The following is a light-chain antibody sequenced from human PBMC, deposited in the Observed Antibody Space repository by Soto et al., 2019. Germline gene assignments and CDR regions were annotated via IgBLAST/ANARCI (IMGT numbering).Light chain of an antibody. V-gene: IGKV3-20*01. CDR1: QSVSSSY. CDR3: QQYGSSPT. CDR2: GPS. Sequence: EIVLTQSPGTLSLSPGERATLSCRASQSVSSSYLAWYQQKPGQAPRLLIYGPSSRATGIPDRFSGSGSGTDFTLTISRLEPEDFAVYYCQQYGSSPTFAQGTKVDIK. J-gene: IGKJ1*01.